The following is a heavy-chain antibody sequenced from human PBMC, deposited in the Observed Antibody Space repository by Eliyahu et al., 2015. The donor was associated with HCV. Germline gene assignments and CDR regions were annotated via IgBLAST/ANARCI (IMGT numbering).Heavy chain of an antibody. J-gene: IGHJ6*03. CDR3: ARGGHSSSSLPNFYYYLDV. CDR2: MNLYHGGT. CDR1: GYTFTDYX. Sequence: QVQLVQSGAEVREPGASVKVSCKASGYTFTDYXIHWVRQAPGQGLEWMXWMNLYHGGTNRAQKFVGRVTMTRDTSISTAYMELSSLRSDDTAVYYCARGGHSSSSLPNFYYYLDVWGKGTTVSVSS. V-gene: IGHV1-2*02. D-gene: IGHD6-6*01.